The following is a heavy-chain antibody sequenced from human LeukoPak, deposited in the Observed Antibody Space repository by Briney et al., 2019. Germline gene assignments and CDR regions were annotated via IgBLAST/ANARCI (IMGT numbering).Heavy chain of an antibody. D-gene: IGHD2-15*01. J-gene: IGHJ4*02. V-gene: IGHV3-23*01. CDR1: GFTFSSSA. CDR3: AKQLGYCSDGSCYFPY. Sequence: GGSLRLSCAASGFTFSSSAMSWVRQAPGKGLEWVSATSNNGGYTYYADSVQGRFTISRDNSKSALCLQMNGLRAEDTAVYYCAKQLGYCSDGSCYFPYWGQGTLVTVSS. CDR2: TSNNGGYT.